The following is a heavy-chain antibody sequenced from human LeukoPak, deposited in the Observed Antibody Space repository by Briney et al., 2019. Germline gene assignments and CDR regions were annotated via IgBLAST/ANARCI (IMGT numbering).Heavy chain of an antibody. CDR3: ARDLGDGNGMGNYYFDY. D-gene: IGHD2-8*01. J-gene: IGHJ4*02. V-gene: IGHV1-2*02. CDR1: GYIFSGYY. CDR2: INPNGGGT. Sequence: GASVKVSCKASGYIFSGYYMHWVRQASGQGLEWMGWINPNGGGTNSAQKFQGRVTMTRDTSINTVYMELNSLRSDDTAVYYCARDLGDGNGMGNYYFDYWGQGTLVTVSS.